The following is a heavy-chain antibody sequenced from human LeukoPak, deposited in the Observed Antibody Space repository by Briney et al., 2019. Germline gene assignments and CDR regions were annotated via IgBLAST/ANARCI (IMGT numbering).Heavy chain of an antibody. V-gene: IGHV4-34*01. D-gene: IGHD5-24*01. CDR2: IYYTGST. CDR3: AKDGYSFVLPYYFDY. J-gene: IGHJ4*02. Sequence: SETLSLTCAVYGGSFSNYYWTWIRQPPGKGLEWIGSIYYTGSTYYNPSLKSRVTISVDTSKNQFSLRLNSVTAADTAVYYCAKDGYSFVLPYYFDYWGQGTLVTVSS. CDR1: GGSFSNYY.